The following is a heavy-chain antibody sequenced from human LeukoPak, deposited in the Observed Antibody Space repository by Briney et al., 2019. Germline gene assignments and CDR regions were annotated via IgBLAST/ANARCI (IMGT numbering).Heavy chain of an antibody. CDR2: TYYRSKWFN. CDR3: ARDWYSSGWYRFDY. Sequence: SQTLSLTCAISGDSVSSNSVAWNRIRQSPSRGLEWLGRTYYRSKWFNDYAVSVKSRITINPDTSKNQFSLQLNSVTPEDTAVYYCARDWYSSGWYRFDYWDQGTLVTVSS. D-gene: IGHD6-19*01. CDR1: GDSVSSNSVA. V-gene: IGHV6-1*01. J-gene: IGHJ4*02.